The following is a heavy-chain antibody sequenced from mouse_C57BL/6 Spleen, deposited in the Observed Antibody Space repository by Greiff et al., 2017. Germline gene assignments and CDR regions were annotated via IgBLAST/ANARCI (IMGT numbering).Heavy chain of an antibody. CDR3: AGHYYGSSYVDY. Sequence: QVQLQQSGPELVKPGASVKISCKASGYAFSSSWMNWVKQRPGKGLEWIGRIYPGDGDTNYNGKFKGKATLTADKSSSTTYMQLSSLTSEDSAVYFCAGHYYGSSYVDYWGQGTTLTVSS. CDR1: GYAFSSSW. D-gene: IGHD1-1*01. V-gene: IGHV1-82*01. J-gene: IGHJ2*01. CDR2: IYPGDGDT.